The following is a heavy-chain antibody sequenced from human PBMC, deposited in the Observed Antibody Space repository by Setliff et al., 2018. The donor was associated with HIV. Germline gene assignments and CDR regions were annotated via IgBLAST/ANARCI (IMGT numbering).Heavy chain of an antibody. V-gene: IGHV4-28*05. J-gene: IGHJ4*02. D-gene: IGHD4-17*01. CDR3: AKKGNGDYHFDY. Sequence: SETLSLTCVVSGYSISSNDWGGWSRQSPGKGLEWIGYIYYSGSIYYNPSLKSRVTMSVDTSKNQFSLKLSSVTAVDTAVYYCAKKGNGDYHFDYWGQGTLVTVSS. CDR1: GYSISSNDW. CDR2: IYYSGSI.